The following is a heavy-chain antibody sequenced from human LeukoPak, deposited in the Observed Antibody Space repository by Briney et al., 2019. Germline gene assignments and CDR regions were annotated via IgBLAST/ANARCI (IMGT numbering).Heavy chain of an antibody. J-gene: IGHJ4*02. Sequence: SETLSLTCSVSGGSISSYYWSWIRPPPGKGLEGIGYIYYSGSTNYKPSLQSRVTISVETSKNHFSLKLRSVTAADTAVYYCARVTGYMIEDYFDYWGQGTLVTVSS. CDR1: GGSISSYY. D-gene: IGHD3-16*01. V-gene: IGHV4-59*01. CDR3: ARVTGYMIEDYFDY. CDR2: IYYSGST.